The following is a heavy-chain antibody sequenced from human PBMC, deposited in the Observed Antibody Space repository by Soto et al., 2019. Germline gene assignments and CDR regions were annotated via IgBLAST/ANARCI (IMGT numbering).Heavy chain of an antibody. CDR2: IYYSGST. CDR3: ARHGRGVITGSPSLPYYYGMDV. J-gene: IGHJ6*02. D-gene: IGHD1-20*01. V-gene: IGHV4-39*01. CDR1: GGSISSSSYY. Sequence: SETLSLTCTVSGGSISSSSYYWGWIRQPPGKGLEWIGSIYYSGSTYYNPSLKSRVTISVDTSKNQFSLKLSSVTAADTAVYYCARHGRGVITGSPSLPYYYGMDVWGQGTTVTVSS.